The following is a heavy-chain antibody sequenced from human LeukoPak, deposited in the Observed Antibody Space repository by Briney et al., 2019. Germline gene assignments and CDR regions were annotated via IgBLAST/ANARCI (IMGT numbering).Heavy chain of an antibody. Sequence: PGGSPRLSCAASGFTFDDYGMSWVRQAPGKGLEWVSGINWNGGSTGYADSVKGRFTISRDNAKNSLYLQMNSLRAEDTALYYCAREAHIVVVTAIHRNYMDVWGKGTTVTVSS. J-gene: IGHJ6*03. D-gene: IGHD2-21*02. CDR2: INWNGGST. CDR3: AREAHIVVVTAIHRNYMDV. CDR1: GFTFDDYG. V-gene: IGHV3-20*04.